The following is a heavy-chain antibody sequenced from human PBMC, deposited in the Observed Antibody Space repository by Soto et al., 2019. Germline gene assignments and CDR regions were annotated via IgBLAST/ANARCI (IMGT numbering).Heavy chain of an antibody. Sequence: EVQLLQSGGGLAQPGTSLRLSCAASGFTFKYYAMTWVRQAPGKGLEWVSTISGSGDKTDYADSVKGRFRVSRDNSKDTLYLQMDSLRADDTALYYCARESKWYGGQYFPDWGQGTLVTVSS. CDR2: ISGSGDKT. D-gene: IGHD2-8*01. CDR3: ARESKWYGGQYFPD. J-gene: IGHJ1*01. CDR1: GFTFKYYA. V-gene: IGHV3-23*01.